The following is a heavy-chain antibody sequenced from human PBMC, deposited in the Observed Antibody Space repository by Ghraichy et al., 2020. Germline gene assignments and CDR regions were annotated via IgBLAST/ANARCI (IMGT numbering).Heavy chain of an antibody. CDR1: GFTFTTYG. D-gene: IGHD3-16*01. Sequence: GGSLRLSCVASGFTFTTYGMHWLRQAPGKGLEWVAFIWSDASDSYYSDSAKGRFTISRDNSKNTLYLQMNSLRIEDTGIYYCAKDCGLGGPRDYWGQGTLVTVSS. V-gene: IGHV3-30*02. CDR2: IWSDASDS. CDR3: AKDCGLGGPRDY. J-gene: IGHJ4*02.